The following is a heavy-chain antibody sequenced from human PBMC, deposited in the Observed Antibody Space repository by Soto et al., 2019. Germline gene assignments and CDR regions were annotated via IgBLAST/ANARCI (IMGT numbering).Heavy chain of an antibody. V-gene: IGHV3-73*01. J-gene: IGHJ4*02. Sequence: GGSLRLSCAASGFTFSGSAMHWVRQASGKGLEWVGRIRSKANSYATAYAASVKGRFTISRDDSKNTAYLQMNSLKTEDTAVYYCTRSGAPVAGNTGTKTNFDYWGQGALVTVSS. CDR3: TRSGAPVAGNTGTKTNFDY. CDR2: IRSKANSYAT. CDR1: GFTFSGSA. D-gene: IGHD6-19*01.